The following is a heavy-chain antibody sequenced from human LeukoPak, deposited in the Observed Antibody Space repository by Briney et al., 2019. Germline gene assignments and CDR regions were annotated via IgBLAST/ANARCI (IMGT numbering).Heavy chain of an antibody. CDR1: GFRFNSHG. CDR3: ARDQGGYRYGAFDY. D-gene: IGHD5-18*01. J-gene: IGHJ4*02. CDR2: IRFDETEK. Sequence: TGGSLRLSCVASGFRFNSHGMHWVRQAPGKGLEWVAFIRFDETEKYYIDSVKGRFSISRDNSKNTVFLQMNSLRAEDTALYYCARDQGGYRYGAFDYWGQGILVTVSP. V-gene: IGHV3-30*02.